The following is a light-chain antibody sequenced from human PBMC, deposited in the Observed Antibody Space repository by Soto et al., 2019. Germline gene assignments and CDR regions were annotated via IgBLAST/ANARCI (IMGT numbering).Light chain of an antibody. Sequence: QSALTQPASVSGSPGQSITISCPGPTSDVGGYNYVSWYQQHPVKAPKLMIYDVTNRPSGVSDRFSGSKSGNTASLTISGLQAEDEADYYCSSYTSSSTPYVFGTGTKLTVL. V-gene: IGLV2-14*01. CDR1: TSDVGGYNY. CDR2: DVT. CDR3: SSYTSSSTPYV. J-gene: IGLJ1*01.